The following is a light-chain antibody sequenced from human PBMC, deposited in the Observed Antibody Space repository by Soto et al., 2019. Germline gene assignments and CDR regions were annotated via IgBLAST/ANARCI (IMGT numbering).Light chain of an antibody. CDR2: KVS. V-gene: IGKV2-30*01. CDR3: VQATQWPFT. J-gene: IGKJ5*01. Sequence: DVVMTQSPLSLPVTLGQPASISCRSSQSLVYSDGNTYLSWFQQRPGQSPRRRIYKVSKRDSGVPDRFSGSESGTNFTLKIRRVEAEDVGVYYCVQATQWPFTFGQGTRLEIK. CDR1: QSLVYSDGNTY.